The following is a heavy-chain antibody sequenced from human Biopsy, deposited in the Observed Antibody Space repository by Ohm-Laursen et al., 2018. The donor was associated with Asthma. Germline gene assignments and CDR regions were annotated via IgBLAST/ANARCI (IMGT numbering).Heavy chain of an antibody. D-gene: IGHD6-13*01. CDR3: VRGSSSWHHGPFHYHYDLDV. CDR1: SGSGGYMRSGNYY. J-gene: IGHJ6*02. Sequence: PSDTLSLTCSLSSGSGGYMRSGNYYWGWIRQPPGKGLEWIGSIYYSGTTYYNPSLESRVTVSADTSKNQFSLKLTSVTAADTAVYYCVRGSSSWHHGPFHYHYDLDVWGQGTTATVSS. CDR2: IYYSGTT. V-gene: IGHV4-39*01.